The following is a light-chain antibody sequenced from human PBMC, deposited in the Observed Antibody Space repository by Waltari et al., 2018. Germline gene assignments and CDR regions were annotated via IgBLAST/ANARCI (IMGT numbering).Light chain of an antibody. CDR3: QSEVNSRTYAIL. Sequence: SYELTQPPSVSVSPGQTARITCPGDALAQQYAYWYQQKPGQAPKLRIYKDNERPSGIPERFSGSSSGTTVTLTISGVQAEDEADYYCQSEVNSRTYAILFGGGTKVTVL. CDR2: KDN. J-gene: IGLJ2*01. V-gene: IGLV3-25*03. CDR1: ALAQQY.